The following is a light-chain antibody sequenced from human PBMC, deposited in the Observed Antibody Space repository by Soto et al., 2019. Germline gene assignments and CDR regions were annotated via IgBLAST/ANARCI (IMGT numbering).Light chain of an antibody. CDR2: EVS. Sequence: QSALTQPASVSGSPGQSITISCTGTSSDVGNYNLVSWYQHHPGKAPKLMIYEVSKRPSGVSNRFSGSKSGDTASLTISGLQAEDVADYYCCSYAGSNYVFGTGTKVTVL. V-gene: IGLV2-23*02. J-gene: IGLJ1*01. CDR3: CSYAGSNYV. CDR1: SSDVGNYNL.